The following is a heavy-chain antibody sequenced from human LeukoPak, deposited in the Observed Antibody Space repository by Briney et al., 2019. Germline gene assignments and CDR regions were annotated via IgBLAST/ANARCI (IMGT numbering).Heavy chain of an antibody. CDR1: GFTVSSNY. V-gene: IGHV3-21*01. Sequence: GGSLRLSCAASGFTVSSNYMSWVRQAPGKGLEWVSSISSSSSYIYYADSVKGRFTISRDNAENSLYLQMNSLRAEDTAVYYCARGDWFDPWGQGTLVTVSS. J-gene: IGHJ5*02. CDR3: ARGDWFDP. CDR2: ISSSSSYI.